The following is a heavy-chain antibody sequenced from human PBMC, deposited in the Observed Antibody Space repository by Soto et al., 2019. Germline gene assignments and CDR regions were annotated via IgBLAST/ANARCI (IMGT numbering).Heavy chain of an antibody. CDR3: ARTRDIVVVVAATASDAFDI. D-gene: IGHD2-15*01. J-gene: IGHJ3*02. CDR1: GGTFSSYA. Sequence: QVQLVQSGAEVKKPGSSVKVSCKASGGTFSSYAISWVRQAPGQGLEWMGGIIPIFGTANYAQKFQGRVTITADESTRTAYMELRSLRSEDTAVYYCARTRDIVVVVAATASDAFDIWGQGTMVTVSS. V-gene: IGHV1-69*01. CDR2: IIPIFGTA.